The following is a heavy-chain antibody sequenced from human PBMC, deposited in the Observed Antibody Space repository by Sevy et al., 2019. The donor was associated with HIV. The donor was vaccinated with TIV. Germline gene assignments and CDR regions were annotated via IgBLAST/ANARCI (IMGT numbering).Heavy chain of an antibody. CDR3: ARYVGATYPIDY. CDR2: VNGDGSTT. Sequence: GSLRLSCAASGFTFSTYWMHWVRQAPGKGLVWASRVNGDGSTTNYADSVKGRFTISRDNAKNTLFLQMNSLRAEDTAVYYCARYVGATYPIDYWGQGTLVTVSS. V-gene: IGHV3-74*01. J-gene: IGHJ4*02. CDR1: GFTFSTYW. D-gene: IGHD1-26*01.